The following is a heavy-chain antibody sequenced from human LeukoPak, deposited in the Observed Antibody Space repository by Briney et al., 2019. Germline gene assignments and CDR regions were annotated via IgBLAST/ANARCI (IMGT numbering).Heavy chain of an antibody. CDR2: ISYDGSNK. Sequence: GGSLRLSCAASGFTFSSYSMNWVRQAPGKGLEWVAVISYDGSNKYYADSVKGRFTISRDNSKNTLYLQMNSLRAEDTAVYYCARDYYDSSGYYYYYYGMDVWGQGTTVTVSS. CDR1: GFTFSSYS. D-gene: IGHD3-22*01. J-gene: IGHJ6*02. CDR3: ARDYYDSSGYYYYYYGMDV. V-gene: IGHV3-30-3*01.